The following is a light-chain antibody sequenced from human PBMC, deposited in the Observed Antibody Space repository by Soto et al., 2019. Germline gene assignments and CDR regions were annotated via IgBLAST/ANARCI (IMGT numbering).Light chain of an antibody. V-gene: IGKV3-15*01. CDR1: QTVKSN. J-gene: IGKJ4*01. CDR3: QQYNSWPLT. CDR2: DVS. Sequence: EVVMTQSPATLSVSPGERATLSCRASQTVKSNLAWYQQKPDQAPRLLIYDVSTRATGFPARFSGSGSGTEFTLTINSLQSEDFAVYYCQQYNSWPLTFGGGTKVEIK.